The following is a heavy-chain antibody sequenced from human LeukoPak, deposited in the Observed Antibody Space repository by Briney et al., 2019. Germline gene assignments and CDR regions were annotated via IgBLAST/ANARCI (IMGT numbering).Heavy chain of an antibody. Sequence: ASVKVSCKTSEDTFNGYYLHWVRQAPGQGLEWMGWINPISGVTNYAQKFQDRVTMTRNTSISTAYMELSSLRSEDTAVYYCARVSHTSSWYYYYYYYMDVWGKGTTVTISS. D-gene: IGHD6-13*01. CDR1: EDTFNGYY. J-gene: IGHJ6*03. V-gene: IGHV1-2*02. CDR3: ARVSHTSSWYYYYYYYMDV. CDR2: INPISGVT.